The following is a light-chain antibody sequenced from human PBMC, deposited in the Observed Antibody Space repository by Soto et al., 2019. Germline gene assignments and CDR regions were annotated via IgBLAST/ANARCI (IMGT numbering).Light chain of an antibody. CDR2: DAS. V-gene: IGKV1-5*01. CDR1: QSISSW. CDR3: QTYNRYSYP. Sequence: DIQMTQSPSTLSASVGDRVTITCRASQSISSWLAWYQQKPGKAPKLLIYDASSLESGVPSRFSGSGSGTRFTPTIRRLPAGDFGTYYCQTYNRYSYPFGQGTKPEDK. J-gene: IGKJ2*01.